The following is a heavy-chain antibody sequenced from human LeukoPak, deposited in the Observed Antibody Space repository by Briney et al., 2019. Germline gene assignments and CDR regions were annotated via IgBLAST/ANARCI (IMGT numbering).Heavy chain of an antibody. CDR2: ISYDGSNK. CDR3: ARPRWETLDY. J-gene: IGHJ4*02. V-gene: IGHV3-30*04. D-gene: IGHD1-26*01. Sequence: GGSLRLSCAASGFTFSSYAMHWVRQAPGKGLEWVAVISYDGSNKYYADSVKGRFTISRDNSKNTLYLQMNSLRAEDTAVHYCARPRWETLDYWGQGTLVTVSS. CDR1: GFTFSSYA.